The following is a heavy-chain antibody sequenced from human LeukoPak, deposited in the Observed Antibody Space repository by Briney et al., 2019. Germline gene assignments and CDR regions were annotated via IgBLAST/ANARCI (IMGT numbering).Heavy chain of an antibody. Sequence: SSETLSLTCTVSGVSISSYSWSWVRQPPGKGLEWIGYIYYSGSTTYNPSLKSRVTISLDTSNNQFSLKLSSVTAADTAVYYCARGEVGGSYDYWGQGTLVPVSS. V-gene: IGHV4-59*01. CDR1: GVSISSYS. CDR3: ARGEVGGSYDY. CDR2: IYYSGST. J-gene: IGHJ4*02. D-gene: IGHD1-26*01.